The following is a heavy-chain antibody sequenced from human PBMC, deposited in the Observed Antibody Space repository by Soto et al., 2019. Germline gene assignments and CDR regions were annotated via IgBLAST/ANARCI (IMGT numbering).Heavy chain of an antibody. D-gene: IGHD6-19*01. Sequence: SETLSLTCAVSGGSISSSNWWSWVRQPPGKGLEWIGEIYHSGSTNYNPSLKSRVTISVGTSKNQFSLKLSSVTAADTAVYYCARGGYSSGWILDYWGQGTLVTVSS. V-gene: IGHV4-4*02. J-gene: IGHJ4*02. CDR2: IYHSGST. CDR1: GGSISSSNW. CDR3: ARGGYSSGWILDY.